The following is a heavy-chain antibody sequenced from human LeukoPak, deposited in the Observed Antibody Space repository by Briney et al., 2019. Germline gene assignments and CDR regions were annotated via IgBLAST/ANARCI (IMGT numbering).Heavy chain of an antibody. Sequence: PSETLSLTCSVSGDSVSRSDSYWDWIRQPPGKGLEWIGTIYYSGRTYYSPSLKSRVTMSVDPSNNQFSLDLRSVTAADTAVYYCARRRYYDGSGYLEWGQGTLLSVSS. J-gene: IGHJ1*01. CDR1: GDSVSRSDSY. CDR2: IYYSGRT. D-gene: IGHD3-22*01. CDR3: ARRRYYDGSGYLE. V-gene: IGHV4-39*01.